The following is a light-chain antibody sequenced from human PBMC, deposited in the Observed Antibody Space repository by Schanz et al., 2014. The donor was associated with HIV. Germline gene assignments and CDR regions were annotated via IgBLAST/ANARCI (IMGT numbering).Light chain of an antibody. CDR1: SIDVGGYDY. Sequence: QSALTQPASLSGSPGQSITISCTGTSIDVGGYDYVSWYQKHPDKAPRLIIYDVSNRPSGVSSRFSGSKSGNTASLTISGLQAEDEADYYCCSYAGRSTPYVFGTGTKLTVL. V-gene: IGLV2-14*03. J-gene: IGLJ1*01. CDR3: CSYAGRSTPYV. CDR2: DVS.